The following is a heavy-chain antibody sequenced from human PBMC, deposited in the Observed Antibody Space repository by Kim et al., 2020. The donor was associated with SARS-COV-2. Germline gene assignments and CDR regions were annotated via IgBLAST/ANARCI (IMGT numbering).Heavy chain of an antibody. D-gene: IGHD6-13*01. J-gene: IGHJ4*02. Sequence: AAPVKGRFTISRDDSKNTLYLQMNSLKTEDTAVYYCTTEYSSSWLPSFDYWGQGTLVTVSS. V-gene: IGHV3-15*01. CDR3: TTEYSSSWLPSFDY.